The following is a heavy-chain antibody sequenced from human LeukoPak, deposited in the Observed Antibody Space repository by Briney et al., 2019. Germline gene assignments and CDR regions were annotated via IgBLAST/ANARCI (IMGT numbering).Heavy chain of an antibody. CDR1: GFTFSSYW. Sequence: GGSLRLSCAASGFTFSSYWMHWVRQAPGKGLVRVSRINSDGSSTSYADSVKGRFTISRDNAKNTLYLQMNSLRAEDTAVYYCARGDRGGGIYYYYYYMDVWGKGTTVTISS. J-gene: IGHJ6*03. CDR2: INSDGSST. V-gene: IGHV3-74*01. D-gene: IGHD2-15*01. CDR3: ARGDRGGGIYYYYYYMDV.